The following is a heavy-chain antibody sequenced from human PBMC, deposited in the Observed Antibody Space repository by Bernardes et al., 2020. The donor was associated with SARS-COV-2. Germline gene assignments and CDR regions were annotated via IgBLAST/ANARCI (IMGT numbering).Heavy chain of an antibody. D-gene: IGHD3-9*01. CDR3: ARGAMGLRYLDSYYYGLDV. V-gene: IGHV3-20*04. Sequence: GGSLRLSCAASGFTFEDYGMTWVRQAPGKGLEWVSCIKWDGDNTGYAGSVKGRFTISRDNAKNSLYLQMNSLRVEDTAIYFCARGAMGLRYLDSYYYGLDVWSRGTTVTVSS. CDR2: IKWDGDNT. J-gene: IGHJ6*02. CDR1: GFTFEDYG.